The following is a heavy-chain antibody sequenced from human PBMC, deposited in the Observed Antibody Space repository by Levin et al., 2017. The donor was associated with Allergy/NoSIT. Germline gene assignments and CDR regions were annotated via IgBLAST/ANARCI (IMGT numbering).Heavy chain of an antibody. CDR1: GGSISSYY. D-gene: IGHD3-3*01. Sequence: PSETLSLTCTVSGGSISSYYWSWIRQPAGKGLEWIGRIYTSGSTNYNPSLKSRVTMSVDTSKNQFSLKLSSVTAADTAVYYCARADFWSGSYYFDYWGQGTLVTVSS. CDR3: ARADFWSGSYYFDY. V-gene: IGHV4-4*07. J-gene: IGHJ4*02. CDR2: IYTSGST.